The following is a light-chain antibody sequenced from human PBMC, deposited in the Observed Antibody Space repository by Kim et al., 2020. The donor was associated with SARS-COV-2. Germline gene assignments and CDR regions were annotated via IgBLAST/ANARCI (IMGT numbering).Light chain of an antibody. CDR2: QDT. Sequence: SVTPGQTASITCSGERWEDKSIYWYQQRPGQSPLLVIYQDTKRPSGIPERFSGSNSGNTATLTISGTQAMDEADYYCQTWDSRTVVFGGGTQLTVL. V-gene: IGLV3-1*01. CDR3: QTWDSRTVV. J-gene: IGLJ2*01. CDR1: RWEDKS.